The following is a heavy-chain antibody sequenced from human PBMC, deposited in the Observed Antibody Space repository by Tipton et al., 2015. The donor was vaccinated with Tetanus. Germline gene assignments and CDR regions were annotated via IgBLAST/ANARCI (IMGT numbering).Heavy chain of an antibody. V-gene: IGHV1-18*01. CDR3: ARDTAVAGAPHPSIEAFDI. J-gene: IGHJ3*02. CDR2: ISAYNGNT. Sequence: QLVQSGAGVKKPGASVKVSCKASGYTFTSYGISWVRQAPGQGLEWMGWISAYNGNTNYAQKLQGRVTMTTDTSTSTAYMELRSLRSNDAAVYYCARDTAVAGAPHPSIEAFDIWGQGTMVTVSS. CDR1: GYTFTSYG. D-gene: IGHD6-19*01.